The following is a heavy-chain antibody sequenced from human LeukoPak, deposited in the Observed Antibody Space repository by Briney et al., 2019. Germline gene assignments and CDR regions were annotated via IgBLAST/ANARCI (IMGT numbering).Heavy chain of an antibody. CDR3: ARADSSGWYVGQFDY. D-gene: IGHD6-19*01. J-gene: IGHJ4*02. CDR2: ISSSSSTI. CDR1: GFTFSSYS. Sequence: GGSLRLSCAAFGFTFSSYSMNWVRRAPGKGLEWVSYISSSSSTIYYADSVKGRFTISRDNAKNSLYLQMNSLRAEDTAVYYCARADSSGWYVGQFDYWGQGTLVTVSS. V-gene: IGHV3-48*04.